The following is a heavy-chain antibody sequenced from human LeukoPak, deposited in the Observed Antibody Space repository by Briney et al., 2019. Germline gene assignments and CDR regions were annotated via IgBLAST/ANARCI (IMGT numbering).Heavy chain of an antibody. CDR1: GGSISSYY. D-gene: IGHD1-1*01. Sequence: PSETLSLTCTVSGGSISSYYWSWIRQPPGKGLEWIGYIHHSGSTNYSPSLKSRVTISVDTSKNQFSLMLSSVTAADTAVYYCAGRYNWNGHWFDPWGQGTLVTASS. CDR3: AGRYNWNGHWFDP. CDR2: IHHSGST. V-gene: IGHV4-59*01. J-gene: IGHJ5*02.